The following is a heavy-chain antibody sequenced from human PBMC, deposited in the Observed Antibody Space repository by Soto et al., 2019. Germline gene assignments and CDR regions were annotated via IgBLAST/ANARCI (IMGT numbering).Heavy chain of an antibody. D-gene: IGHD6-19*01. CDR3: ARPVSEAVAAIGGVDY. CDR2: IYPGDSDT. J-gene: IGHJ4*02. CDR1: GYSFTNYW. V-gene: IGHV5-51*01. Sequence: GESLKISCKGSGYSFTNYWIGWVRQMPGKGLEWMGIIYPGDSDTRYSPSFQGQVTISADKSISTAYLQWSSLKASDTAMYYCARPVSEAVAAIGGVDYWGQGTLVTVSS.